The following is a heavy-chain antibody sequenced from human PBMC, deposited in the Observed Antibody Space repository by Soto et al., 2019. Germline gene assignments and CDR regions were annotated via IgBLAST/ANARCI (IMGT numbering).Heavy chain of an antibody. V-gene: IGHV4-61*01. Sequence: SETLSLTCTVSGGSVRDGSYYWAWLRRPPGKGLEWIGHIYHSGSTIYNPSLKSRVTISIDTSKSQFSLNLNSMTAADTAVYYCAGYNWNYYFDPWGQGTLVTVSS. CDR1: GGSVRDGSYY. CDR3: AGYNWNYYFDP. CDR2: IYHSGST. D-gene: IGHD1-7*01. J-gene: IGHJ5*02.